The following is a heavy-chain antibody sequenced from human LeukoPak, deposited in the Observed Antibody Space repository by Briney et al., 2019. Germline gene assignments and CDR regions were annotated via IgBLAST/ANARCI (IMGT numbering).Heavy chain of an antibody. V-gene: IGHV1-18*04. J-gene: IGHJ6*03. CDR2: ISAYNGNT. CDR1: GYTFTDYY. CDR3: ARGVYYDFWSGYEDYYYMDV. D-gene: IGHD3-3*01. Sequence: ASVKVSCKASGYTFTDYYIHWVRQAPGQGLEWMGWISAYNGNTNYAQKLQGRVTMTTDTSTSTAYMELRSLRSDDTAVYYCARGVYYDFWSGYEDYYYMDVWGKGTTVTVSS.